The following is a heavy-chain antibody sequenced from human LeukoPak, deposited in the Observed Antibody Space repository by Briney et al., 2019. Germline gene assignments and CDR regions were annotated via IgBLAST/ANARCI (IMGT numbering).Heavy chain of an antibody. Sequence: PGGSLRLSCAASEFTFDSFAVHWVRQAPGKGLEWVAVISYDESNTYYADSVKGRFTISRDNSKNTLYLQMNSLRAEDTAVFYCARGQWDLRANYFDYWGQGTLVTVSS. V-gene: IGHV3-30-3*01. CDR2: ISYDESNT. CDR3: ARGQWDLRANYFDY. D-gene: IGHD1-26*01. CDR1: EFTFDSFA. J-gene: IGHJ4*02.